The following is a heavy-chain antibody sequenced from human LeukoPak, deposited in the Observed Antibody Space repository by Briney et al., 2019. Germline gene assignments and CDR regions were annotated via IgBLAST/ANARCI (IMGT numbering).Heavy chain of an antibody. D-gene: IGHD5-24*01. CDR1: GFTFSSYA. CDR2: ISGSGGST. V-gene: IGHV3-23*01. J-gene: IGHJ4*02. CDR3: AKWTPFWMTTTSLDY. Sequence: GGSLRLSCAASGFTFSSYAMSWVRQAPGKGLEWVSAISGSGGSTYYADSVKGRFTISRDNSENTLYLQMNSLRAGDTAVYYCAKWTPFWMTTTSLDYWGQGTLVTVSS.